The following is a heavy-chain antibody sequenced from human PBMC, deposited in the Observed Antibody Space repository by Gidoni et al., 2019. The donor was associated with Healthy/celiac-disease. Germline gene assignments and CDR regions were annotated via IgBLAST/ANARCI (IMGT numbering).Heavy chain of an antibody. J-gene: IGHJ4*02. Sequence: QVQLVQSGAEVKKPGASVKVSCKASGYTFTSYDINWVRKATGQGLEWMGWMNPNSGNTGYAQKFQGRVTMTRNTSISTAYMELSSLRSEDTAVYYCARARPFIAVAGLVYWGQGTLVTVSS. CDR1: GYTFTSYD. D-gene: IGHD6-19*01. V-gene: IGHV1-8*01. CDR2: MNPNSGNT. CDR3: ARARPFIAVAGLVY.